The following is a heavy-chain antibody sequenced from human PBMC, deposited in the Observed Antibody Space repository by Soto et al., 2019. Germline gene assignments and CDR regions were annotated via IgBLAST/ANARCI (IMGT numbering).Heavy chain of an antibody. CDR1: GYTFTSYD. D-gene: IGHD2-2*01. CDR3: ARFVRHQLPTIDF. J-gene: IGHJ4*02. CDR2: MNPESGNI. Sequence: GASVKVSCKTSGYTFTSYDINWVRQATGQGLEWMGWMNPESGNIGYGERFQGRVTMTRNASTSTAYMDLIGLRSDDTAVYYCARFVRHQLPTIDFWGQGTLVTVSS. V-gene: IGHV1-8*01.